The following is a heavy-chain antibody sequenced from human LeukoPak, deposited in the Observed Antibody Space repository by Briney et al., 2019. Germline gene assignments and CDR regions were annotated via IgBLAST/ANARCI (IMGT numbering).Heavy chain of an antibody. CDR2: ISSSGTTI. D-gene: IGHD4-23*01. Sequence: GGSLRLSCAASGFTFSSYEMNWVRQAPGKGLEWVSYISSSGTTIYYADSVKGRLTISRDNAKNSLYLQMNSLRAEDTAVYYCARESPSYGGNVFDYWGQGTLVTVSS. V-gene: IGHV3-48*03. CDR1: GFTFSSYE. J-gene: IGHJ4*02. CDR3: ARESPSYGGNVFDY.